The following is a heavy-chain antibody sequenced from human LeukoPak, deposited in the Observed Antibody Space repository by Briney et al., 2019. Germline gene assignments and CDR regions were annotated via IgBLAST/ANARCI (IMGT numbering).Heavy chain of an antibody. D-gene: IGHD6-19*01. CDR2: IYYSGST. V-gene: IGHV4-59*01. CDR1: GGSFSGYY. J-gene: IGHJ4*02. Sequence: SETLSLTCAVYGGSFSGYYWSWIRQPPGKGLEWIGYIYYSGSTNYNPSLRSRVTISVDTSKNQFSLKLSSVTAADTAVYYCARNSGWFFDYWGQGTLVTVSS. CDR3: ARNSGWFFDY.